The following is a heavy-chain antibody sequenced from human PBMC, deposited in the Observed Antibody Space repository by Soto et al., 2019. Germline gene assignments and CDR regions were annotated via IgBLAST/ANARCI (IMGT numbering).Heavy chain of an antibody. D-gene: IGHD2-21*02. CDR1: GFTFSSYA. CDR3: AKDPPYCGGDCYASAEYFQH. J-gene: IGHJ1*01. V-gene: IGHV3-23*01. CDR2: ISGSGGST. Sequence: GSLRLSCAASGFTFSSYAMSWVRQAPGKGLEWVSAISGSGGSTYYADSVKGRFTISRDNSKNTLYLQMNSLRAEDTAVYYCAKDPPYCGGDCYASAEYFQHWGQGTLVTVSS.